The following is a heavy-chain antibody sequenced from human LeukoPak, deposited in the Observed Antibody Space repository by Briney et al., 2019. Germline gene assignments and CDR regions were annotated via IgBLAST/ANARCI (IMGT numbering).Heavy chain of an antibody. J-gene: IGHJ4*02. V-gene: IGHV4-59*08. Sequence: SEALSLTCTVSGGSISSYYWNWIRQPPGKGRYWIGYIYDSRSTSYNPSLKSRVTMSVDTSKNQFSLTLSSVTAAATAVYYCARREGPNKRVFDYWGRGTPVTVSS. CDR1: GGSISSYY. D-gene: IGHD2/OR15-2a*01. CDR3: ARREGPNKRVFDY. CDR2: IYDSRST.